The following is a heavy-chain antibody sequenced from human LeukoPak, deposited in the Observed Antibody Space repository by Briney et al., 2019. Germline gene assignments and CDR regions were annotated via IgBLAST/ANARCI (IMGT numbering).Heavy chain of an antibody. V-gene: IGHV4-39*01. CDR1: GGSISSSSYY. Sequence: SETLSLTCTVSGGSISSSSYYWGWIRQPPGKGLEWIGSIYYSGSTYYNPSLKSRVTISVDTSKNQFSLKLSSVTAADTAVYYCARASSGWGFYWGQGTLVTVSS. CDR2: IYYSGST. CDR3: ARASSGWGFY. J-gene: IGHJ4*02. D-gene: IGHD6-19*01.